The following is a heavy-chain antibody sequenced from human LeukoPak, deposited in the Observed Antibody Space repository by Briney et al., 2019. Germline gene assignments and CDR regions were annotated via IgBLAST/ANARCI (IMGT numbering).Heavy chain of an antibody. CDR1: GFPFSSYA. CDR3: AKEQDSRGFFDY. D-gene: IGHD3-10*01. V-gene: IGHV3-23*01. J-gene: IGHJ4*02. Sequence: GGSLRLSCAASGFPFSSYAMSWVRQAPGKGLEWVSAISTNGGRTYYADFVKGRFTISRDNSKNTLYLQMNSLRAEDTAVYHCAKEQDSRGFFDYWGQGTLVTVSS. CDR2: ISTNGGRT.